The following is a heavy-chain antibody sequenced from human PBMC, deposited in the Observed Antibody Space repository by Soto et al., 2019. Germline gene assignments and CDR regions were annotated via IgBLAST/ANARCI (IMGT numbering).Heavy chain of an antibody. CDR3: ARGLGGSGSPRSYYYYMDV. Sequence: ASVKVSCKASGYTFTSYAMHWVRQAPGQRLEWMGWINAGNGNTKYSQKFQGRVTITRDTSASTAYMELSSLRSEDTAVYYCARGLGGSGSPRSYYYYMDVWGKGTTVTVSS. D-gene: IGHD3-10*01. CDR1: GYTFTSYA. J-gene: IGHJ6*03. V-gene: IGHV1-3*01. CDR2: INAGNGNT.